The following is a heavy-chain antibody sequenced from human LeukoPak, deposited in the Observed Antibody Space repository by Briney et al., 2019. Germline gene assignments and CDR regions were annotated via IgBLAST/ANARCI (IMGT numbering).Heavy chain of an antibody. V-gene: IGHV3-23*01. J-gene: IGHJ5*02. CDR3: AKDGYSSSYNWFDP. Sequence: GGSLRLSCAASGFTFSSYAMSWVRQVPGKGLEWVSAISGSGGSTYYADSVKGRFTISRDNSKNTLYLQMNSLRAEDTAVYYCAKDGYSSSYNWFDPWGQGTLVTVSS. D-gene: IGHD6-13*01. CDR1: GFTFSSYA. CDR2: ISGSGGST.